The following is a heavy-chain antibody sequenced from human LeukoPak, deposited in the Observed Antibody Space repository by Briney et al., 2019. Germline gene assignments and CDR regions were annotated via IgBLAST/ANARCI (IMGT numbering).Heavy chain of an antibody. D-gene: IGHD5-24*01. J-gene: IGHJ4*02. CDR1: GGSISSYY. V-gene: IGHV4-59*08. CDR2: IYHSGST. Sequence: SETLSLTCTVSGGSISSYYWSWIRQPPGKGLEWIGSIYHSGSTYYNPSLKSRVTISVDTSKNQFSLKLSSVTAADTAVYYCARFGDGYNHSFDYWGQGTLVTVSS. CDR3: ARFGDGYNHSFDY.